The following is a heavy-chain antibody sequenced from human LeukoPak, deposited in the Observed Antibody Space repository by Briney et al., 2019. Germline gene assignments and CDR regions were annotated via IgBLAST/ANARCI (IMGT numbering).Heavy chain of an antibody. CDR3: ARGGSIAARRHYYYYMDV. V-gene: IGHV1-69*05. D-gene: IGHD6-6*01. CDR2: IIPIFGTA. CDR1: GGTFSSYA. J-gene: IGHJ6*03. Sequence: GSSVKVSCKASGGTFSSYAISWVRQAPGQRLEWMGGIIPIFGTANYAQKFQGRVTITTDESTSTAYMELSSLRSEDTAVYYCARGGSIAARRHYYYYMDVWGKGTTVTVSS.